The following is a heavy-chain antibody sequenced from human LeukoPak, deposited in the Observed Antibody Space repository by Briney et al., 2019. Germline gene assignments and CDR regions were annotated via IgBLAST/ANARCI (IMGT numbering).Heavy chain of an antibody. CDR2: INHSGST. J-gene: IGHJ6*03. CDR3: ARHAEMPLYCSSTSCYGEDYYYYYMDV. CDR1: GGSFSGYY. D-gene: IGHD2-2*01. Sequence: PSETLSLTCAVYGGSFSGYYWSWIRQPPGKGLEWIGEINHSGSTNYNPSLKSRVTISVDTSKNQFSLKLSSVTAADTAVYYCARHAEMPLYCSSTSCYGEDYYYYYMDVWGKGTTVTVSS. V-gene: IGHV4-34*01.